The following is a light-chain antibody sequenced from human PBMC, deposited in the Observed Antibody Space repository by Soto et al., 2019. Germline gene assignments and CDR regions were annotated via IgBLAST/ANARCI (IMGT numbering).Light chain of an antibody. Sequence: DIQMAQSPSSLSASVGDRVTITCRASQSISNYLNWYQQKPGKAPNLLIYAASTLQSGVPSRFSGSRTGTDFTLTISRLQAEDFATYYCQQSYSSPWTFGQGTKVDIK. J-gene: IGKJ1*01. CDR1: QSISNY. CDR3: QQSYSSPWT. CDR2: AAS. V-gene: IGKV1-39*01.